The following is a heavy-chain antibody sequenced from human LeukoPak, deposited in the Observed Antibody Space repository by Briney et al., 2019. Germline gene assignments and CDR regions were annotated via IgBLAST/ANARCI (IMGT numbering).Heavy chain of an antibody. J-gene: IGHJ6*03. V-gene: IGHV4-39*01. CDR3: ARAYYDFRSGYYNPHYYYYYMDV. CDR1: GVSISSNNSY. D-gene: IGHD3-3*01. Sequence: SETLSLTCTVSGVSISSNNSYWGWIRQPPGKGLEWIGSIYYSGNTYYNASLKSQVSISIDTSKNQFSLKLTSVTAADTAVYYCARAYYDFRSGYYNPHYYYYYMDVWGKGTTVTVSS. CDR2: IYYSGNT.